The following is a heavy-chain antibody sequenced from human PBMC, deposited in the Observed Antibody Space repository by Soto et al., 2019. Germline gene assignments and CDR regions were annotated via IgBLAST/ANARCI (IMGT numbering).Heavy chain of an antibody. CDR3: ARYLPIYPLLSSHNWFDP. D-gene: IGHD2-2*01. V-gene: IGHV1-18*01. J-gene: IGHJ5*02. CDR1: GYTFTSYG. CDR2: ISAYNGNT. Sequence: ASVKVSCKASGYTFTSYGISWVRQAPGQGLEWMGWISAYNGNTNYAQKLQGRVTMTTDTSTSTAYMELRSLRSDDTAVYYCARYLPIYPLLSSHNWFDPWGQGTLVTVSS.